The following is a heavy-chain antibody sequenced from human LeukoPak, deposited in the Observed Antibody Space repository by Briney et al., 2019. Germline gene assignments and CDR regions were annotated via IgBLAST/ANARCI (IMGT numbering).Heavy chain of an antibody. CDR3: ANINMVRGVITGYDAFDI. CDR1: GFTFSSYA. J-gene: IGHJ3*02. Sequence: GGSLRLSCAASGFTFSSYAMSWVRQAPGKGLEWASAISGSGGSTYYADSVKGRFTISRDDSKNTLYLQMNSLRAEDTAVYYCANINMVRGVITGYDAFDIWGQGTMVTVSS. D-gene: IGHD3-10*01. V-gene: IGHV3-23*01. CDR2: ISGSGGST.